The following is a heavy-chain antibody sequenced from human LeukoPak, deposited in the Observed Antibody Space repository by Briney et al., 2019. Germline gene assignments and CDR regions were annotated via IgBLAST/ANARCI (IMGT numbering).Heavy chain of an antibody. Sequence: SVKVSCKASGGTFSSYAISWVRQAPGQGLEWMGGIIPIFGTANYAQKFQGRVTITADESTSTAYMELSSLRSEDTAVYYCARAAQYYDFWSGYYGEYYDYGMDVWGQGTTVTVSS. J-gene: IGHJ6*02. V-gene: IGHV1-69*01. D-gene: IGHD3-3*01. CDR3: ARAAQYYDFWSGYYGEYYDYGMDV. CDR1: GGTFSSYA. CDR2: IIPIFGTA.